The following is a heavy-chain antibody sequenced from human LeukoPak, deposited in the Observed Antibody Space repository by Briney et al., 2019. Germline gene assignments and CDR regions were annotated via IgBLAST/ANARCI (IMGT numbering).Heavy chain of an antibody. J-gene: IGHJ4*02. CDR2: TYTSRST. Sequence: SETLSLTCTVSGGSISNYYWNWIRQPAGKGLEWIGRTYTSRSTNYNPSLKSRVTMSVDTSKNRFSLKLRSMTAADTAVYYCARGGYSSDYWGQGTLVTVSS. CDR3: ARGGYSSDY. CDR1: GGSISNYY. D-gene: IGHD5-12*01. V-gene: IGHV4-4*07.